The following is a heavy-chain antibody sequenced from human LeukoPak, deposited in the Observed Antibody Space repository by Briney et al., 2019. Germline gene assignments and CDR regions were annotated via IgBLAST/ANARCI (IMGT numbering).Heavy chain of an antibody. CDR1: GFTVSSNY. CDR3: ARGSYSSSFPFDY. V-gene: IGHV3-53*01. CDR2: IYSGGST. D-gene: IGHD6-6*01. J-gene: IGHJ4*02. Sequence: GGSLRLSCAASGFTVSSNYMSWVRQAPGKGLEWVSVIYSGGSTYYADSVRGRFTISRDNSKNTLYLQMNSLRAEDTAVYYCARGSYSSSFPFDYWGQGTLVTVSS.